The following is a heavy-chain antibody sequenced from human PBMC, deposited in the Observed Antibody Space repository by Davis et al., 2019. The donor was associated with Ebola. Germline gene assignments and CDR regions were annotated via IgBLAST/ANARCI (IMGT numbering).Heavy chain of an antibody. CDR1: AGTFSSYA. D-gene: IGHD6-19*01. J-gene: IGHJ4*02. V-gene: IGHV1-69*06. CDR2: IIPIFGTA. Sequence: AASVKVSCKASAGTFSSYAISWVRQAPGQGLEWMGGIIPIFGTANYAQKFQGRVTMTEDTSTDTAYMELSSLRSEDTAVYYCATEGASSGWNFDYWGQGTLVTVSS. CDR3: ATEGASSGWNFDY.